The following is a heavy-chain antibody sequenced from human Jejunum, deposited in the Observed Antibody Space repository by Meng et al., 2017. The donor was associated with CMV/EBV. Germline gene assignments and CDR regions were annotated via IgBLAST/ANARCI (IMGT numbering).Heavy chain of an antibody. V-gene: IGHV1-69*12. CDR1: GGTFSTDG. Sequence: VQLGQSGAEVKKPGSAVKVSCKASGGTFSTDGISWVRQAPGQGLEWMGGIIPFIGTTDYAQKFQGRVTITADQSARTVYMEVRSLKSEDTGVYYCARVICGGDCYLDNWGQGTLVTVSS. CDR2: IIPFIGTT. D-gene: IGHD2-21*02. CDR3: ARVICGGDCYLDN. J-gene: IGHJ4*02.